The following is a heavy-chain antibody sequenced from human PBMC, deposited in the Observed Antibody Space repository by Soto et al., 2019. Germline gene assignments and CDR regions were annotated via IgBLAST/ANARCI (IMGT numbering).Heavy chain of an antibody. Sequence: EVQLLDSGGGLVQPGGSLKLSCVGSGFTFSRHAMTWVRQAPGKGLEWVSTLGTIGAFYADSVKGRFTISRDDSKNTAHLQMNGLIAEDSAIYYCARDLTTHDFWGQGTVVTVSS. CDR3: ARDLTTHDF. CDR1: GFTFSRHA. J-gene: IGHJ4*02. V-gene: IGHV3-23*01. CDR2: LGTIGA.